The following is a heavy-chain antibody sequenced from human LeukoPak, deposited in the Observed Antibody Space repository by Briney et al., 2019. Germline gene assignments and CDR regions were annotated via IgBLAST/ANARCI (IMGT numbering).Heavy chain of an antibody. V-gene: IGHV3-23*01. CDR2: IGVRDDRT. CDR3: AKDPNPLYDLWSGYK. Sequence: GGSLILSCATSGFTFTGHTMTWFRQAPGKGLEWVSIIGVRDDRTYYADYVEGRFAISRDTSKNILYLQMNSLRAEDTAVYYCAKDPNPLYDLWSGYKWGQGTLVTVSS. D-gene: IGHD3-3*01. J-gene: IGHJ4*02. CDR1: GFTFTGHT.